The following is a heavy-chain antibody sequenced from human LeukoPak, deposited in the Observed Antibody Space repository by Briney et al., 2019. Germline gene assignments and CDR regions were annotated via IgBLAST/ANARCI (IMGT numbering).Heavy chain of an antibody. CDR2: INHSGST. V-gene: IGHV4-34*01. J-gene: IGHJ6*02. CDR1: GGSFSGYY. CDR3: ARGYYYDSSGTGRPSYYYYYYGMDV. Sequence: PSETLSLTCAVYGGSFSGYYWSWIRQPPGKGLEWIGEINHSGSTNYNPSLKSRVTISVDTSKNQFSLKLSSVTAADTAVYYCARGYYYDSSGTGRPSYYYYYYGMDVWGQGTTVTVSS. D-gene: IGHD3-22*01.